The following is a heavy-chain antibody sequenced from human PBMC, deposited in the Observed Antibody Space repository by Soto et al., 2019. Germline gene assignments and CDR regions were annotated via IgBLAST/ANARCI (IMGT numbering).Heavy chain of an antibody. CDR2: VYYSGST. D-gene: IGHD6-19*01. Sequence: GGSISGYYWSWIRQPPGKGLEWIGFVYYSGSTDFNPSLRSRVTISVDTSKNQFSLRLSSVTAADTAVYYCARGPQSSGWRGKWFDAWGQGTMVTVSS. CDR3: ARGPQSSGWRGKWFDA. V-gene: IGHV4-59*01. CDR1: GGSISGYY. J-gene: IGHJ5*02.